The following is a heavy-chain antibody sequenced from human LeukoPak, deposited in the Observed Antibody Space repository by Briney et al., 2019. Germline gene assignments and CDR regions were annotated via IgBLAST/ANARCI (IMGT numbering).Heavy chain of an antibody. D-gene: IGHD3-10*01. CDR3: AKGPRRLWFGELNSYFDY. J-gene: IGHJ4*02. CDR2: ISGSGGST. V-gene: IGHV3-23*01. CDR1: GFTFSSYA. Sequence: QSGGSLRLSCAASGFTFSSYAMSWVRQAPGKGLEWVSAISGSGGSTYYADSVKGRFTISRDNSKNTLYLQMNSLRAEDTAVYYCAKGPRRLWFGELNSYFDYWGQGTLVTVSS.